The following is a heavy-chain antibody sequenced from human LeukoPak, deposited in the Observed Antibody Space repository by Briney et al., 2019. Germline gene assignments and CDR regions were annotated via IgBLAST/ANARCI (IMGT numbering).Heavy chain of an antibody. CDR1: GFTFSSYG. D-gene: IGHD3-10*01. CDR3: AKDWSGSGCYYFDY. J-gene: IGHJ4*02. CDR2: IWYDGINK. Sequence: GGSLRLSCAASGFTFSSYGMHWVRQAPGKGLEWVTFIWYDGINKNYADSVKGRFTISRDNSKNTLYLQMNSLRAEDTAVYYCAKDWSGSGCYYFDYWGQGTLVTVSS. V-gene: IGHV3-30*02.